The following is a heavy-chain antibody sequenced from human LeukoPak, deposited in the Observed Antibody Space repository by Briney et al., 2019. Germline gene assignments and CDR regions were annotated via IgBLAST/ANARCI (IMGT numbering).Heavy chain of an antibody. D-gene: IGHD2-15*01. CDR2: IKQDGSEK. CDR1: GFTFSSYW. J-gene: IGHJ4*02. V-gene: IGHV3-7*03. Sequence: PGGSLRLSCAASGFTFSSYWMSWVRQAPGKGLEWVAKIKQDGSEKYYVDSVKGRFTISRDNAKNSLYLQMNSLRAEDTAVYYCARRDCSGGSCYLDYWGQGTLVTVSS. CDR3: ARRDCSGGSCYLDY.